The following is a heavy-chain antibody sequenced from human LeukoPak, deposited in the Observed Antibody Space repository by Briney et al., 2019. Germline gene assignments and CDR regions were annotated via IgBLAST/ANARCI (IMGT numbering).Heavy chain of an antibody. D-gene: IGHD3-22*01. Sequence: ASVKASCKASGYTFTSYYMHWVRQAPGQGLEWMGIINPSGGSTSYAQKFQGRVTMTRDMSTSTVYMELSSLRSEDTAVYYCARDGYYDSSGYYYIRRYYYYMDVWGKGTTVTVSS. J-gene: IGHJ6*03. CDR1: GYTFTSYY. CDR2: INPSGGST. V-gene: IGHV1-46*01. CDR3: ARDGYYDSSGYYYIRRYYYYMDV.